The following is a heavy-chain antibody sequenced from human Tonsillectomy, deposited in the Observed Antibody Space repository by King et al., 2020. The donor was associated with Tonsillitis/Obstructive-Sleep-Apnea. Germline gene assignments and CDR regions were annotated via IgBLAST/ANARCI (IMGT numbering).Heavy chain of an antibody. CDR1: GHSIRSSSYY. CDR2: IYYTGST. CDR3: ARHVRDGYGTNFDY. Sequence: QLQESGPRLVKPSETLSLTCAVSGHSIRSSSYYWGWIRQPPGKGLEWIGTIYYTGSTYYNPSLKSRVTISVDTSKNQFSLKLSSVPAADTAMYYCARHVRDGYGTNFDYWGQGTLVTVSS. J-gene: IGHJ4*02. V-gene: IGHV4-39*01. D-gene: IGHD5-24*01.